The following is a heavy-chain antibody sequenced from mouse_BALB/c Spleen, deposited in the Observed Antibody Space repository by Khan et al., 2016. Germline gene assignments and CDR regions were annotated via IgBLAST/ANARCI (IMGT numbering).Heavy chain of an antibody. V-gene: IGHV3-2*02. CDR2: ITYSGST. D-gene: IGHD2-14*01. J-gene: IGHJ4*01. CDR3: ARNYRYDRAMDY. CDR1: GYSITSDYA. Sequence: EVQFQESGPGLVNPSQSLSLTCTVTGYSITSDYAWNWIRQFPGNKLEWMGYITYSGSTSYNPSLKSRISITRDTSKNQFFLQLNSVTTEDTATYYCARNYRYDRAMDYWGQGTSVTVSS.